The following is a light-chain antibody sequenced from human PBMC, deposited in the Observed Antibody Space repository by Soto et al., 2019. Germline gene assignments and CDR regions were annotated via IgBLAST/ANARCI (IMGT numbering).Light chain of an antibody. J-gene: IGKJ2*01. Sequence: EIVMTQSPATLSVSPGERATLSCRASQSVSSNLAWYQQKPGQAPRLLIYGASTRATGIPARFSGSGSGTEFTLTISSLQSEDFAVYYCQQYNNWPSGMYTLGQGTKLEIK. CDR3: QQYNNWPSGMYT. V-gene: IGKV3-15*01. CDR2: GAS. CDR1: QSVSSN.